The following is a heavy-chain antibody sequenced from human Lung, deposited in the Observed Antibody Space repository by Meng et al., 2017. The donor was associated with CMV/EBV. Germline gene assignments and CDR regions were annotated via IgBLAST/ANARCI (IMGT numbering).Heavy chain of an antibody. V-gene: IGHV6-1*01. D-gene: IGHD4-23*01. CDR2: TYYRSKWYH. CDR3: ARGINGGCGD. Sequence: QVQRKPSGPGLGKPSQTLSSTCAVAVDIVSSNSAAWHWIRQCPSRGREWLGRTYYRSKWYHEYAVSVKSRITISPDTPKNQFSLQLNSMTPEDTAVYYCARGINGGCGDWGQGTLVTVSS. CDR1: VDIVSSNSAA. J-gene: IGHJ4*02.